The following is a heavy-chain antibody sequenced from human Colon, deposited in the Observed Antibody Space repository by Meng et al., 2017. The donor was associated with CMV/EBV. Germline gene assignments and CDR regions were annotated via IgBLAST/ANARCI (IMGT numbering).Heavy chain of an antibody. CDR1: GFTFNTYG. D-gene: IGHD1-14*01. CDR3: AKDKPTYIIDH. CDR2: IRYDSVNK. V-gene: IGHV3-30*02. J-gene: IGHJ4*02. Sequence: GESLKISCAASGFTFNTYGMHWVRQAPGKGLEWLTFIRYDSVNKYYADSVRGRFTVSRDNSNNTLYLQMNSLRAGDTAIYYCAKDKPTYIIDHWGQGTLVTVSS.